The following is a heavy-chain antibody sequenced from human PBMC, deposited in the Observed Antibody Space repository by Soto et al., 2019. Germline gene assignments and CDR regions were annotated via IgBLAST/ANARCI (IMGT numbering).Heavy chain of an antibody. D-gene: IGHD6-6*01. V-gene: IGHV3-15*01. CDR3: TTGVAARPGYYYYGMDV. Sequence: GGSLRLSCAASGFTFSNAWMSWVRQAPGKGLEWVGRIKSKTDGGTTDYAAPVKGRFTISRDDSKNTLYLQMNSLKTEDTAVYYCTTGVAARPGYYYYGMDVWGQGTTVTVSS. CDR2: IKSKTDGGTT. J-gene: IGHJ6*02. CDR1: GFTFSNAW.